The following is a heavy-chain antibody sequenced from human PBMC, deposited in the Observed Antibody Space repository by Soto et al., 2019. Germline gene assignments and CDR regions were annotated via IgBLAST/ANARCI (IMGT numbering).Heavy chain of an antibody. Sequence: SETLSLTCAVSGGSISSGGYSWSWIRQPPGKGLEWIGYMYHSGSTYYNPSLKSRLTISVDKSKNQFSLRLTYVTAADTGIYYCAGEVPGLREVNRNWFDPWGQGTLVTVSS. D-gene: IGHD3-10*01. J-gene: IGHJ5*02. CDR2: MYHSGST. V-gene: IGHV4-30-2*01. CDR1: GGSISSGGYS. CDR3: AGEVPGLREVNRNWFDP.